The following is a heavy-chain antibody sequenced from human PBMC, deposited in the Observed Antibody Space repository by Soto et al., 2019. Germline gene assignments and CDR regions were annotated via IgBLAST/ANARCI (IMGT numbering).Heavy chain of an antibody. Sequence: QMQLVESGGGVVQPGRSLKLSCAASGFTFRNFGMHWVRQAPGKGLEWVAVIWHDGSKMYYGDSVKGRFTISRDNSKATLYLQMDSLRADDTGVYYCARDWSGDYARDGSWGQGVRVTVSS. CDR3: ARDWSGDYARDGS. J-gene: IGHJ5*02. CDR1: GFTFRNFG. D-gene: IGHD4-17*01. V-gene: IGHV3-33*01. CDR2: IWHDGSKM.